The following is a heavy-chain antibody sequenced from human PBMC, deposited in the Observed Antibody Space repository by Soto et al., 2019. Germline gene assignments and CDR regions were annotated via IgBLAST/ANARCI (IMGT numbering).Heavy chain of an antibody. CDR3: AKRGPAFGDYDEV. CDR2: IYHTGST. Sequence: PSETLSLTCSVSGVSVTSAPSYWSWIRQPPGKGLEWIAYIYHTGSTTYNPSLGSRATISLDTSKNQLSLKLISVTAADTAVYYCAKRGPAFGDYDEVWGQGNLVTVSS. CDR1: GVSVTSAPSY. V-gene: IGHV4-61*01. J-gene: IGHJ4*02. D-gene: IGHD4-17*01.